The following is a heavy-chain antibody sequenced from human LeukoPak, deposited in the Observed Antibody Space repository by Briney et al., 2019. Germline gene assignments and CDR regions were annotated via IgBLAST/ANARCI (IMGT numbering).Heavy chain of an antibody. CDR2: IKQDGSEK. V-gene: IGHV3-7*01. CDR1: GFTFSSYA. D-gene: IGHD6-19*01. CDR3: ARSKQWLVLDYFDY. J-gene: IGHJ4*02. Sequence: GGSLRLSCAASGFTFSSYAMSWVRQAPGRGLEWVANIKQDGSEKYYVDSVKGRFTISGDNAKNSLYLQMNSLRAEDTAVYYCARSKQWLVLDYFDYWGQGTLVTVSS.